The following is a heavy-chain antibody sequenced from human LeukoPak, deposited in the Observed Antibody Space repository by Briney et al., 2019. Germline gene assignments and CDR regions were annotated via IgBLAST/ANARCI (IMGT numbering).Heavy chain of an antibody. J-gene: IGHJ4*02. D-gene: IGHD5-24*01. CDR2: IGGIGGSA. Sequence: LPGGSLRLSCAASGFTFSSYAMSWVRQAPGKGLEWVSGIGGIGGSAYYADSVKGRFTISRDNSKNTLYLQVNSLRAADTAIYYCAKVQEMDTILPPFHYWGQGTLVTVSS. CDR1: GFTFSSYA. V-gene: IGHV3-23*01. CDR3: AKVQEMDTILPPFHY.